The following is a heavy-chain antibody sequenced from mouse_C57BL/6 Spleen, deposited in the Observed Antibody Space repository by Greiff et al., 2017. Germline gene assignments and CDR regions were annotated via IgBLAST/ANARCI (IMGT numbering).Heavy chain of an antibody. Sequence: EVQLQQSGPELVKPGASVKISCKASGYSFTGYYMNWVKQSPEKSLEWMGEINPSTGGTTYNQKFKAKATLTVDKSSSTAYMQLKSLTSEDSAVYYSARTNYRAMDYWGQGTSVTVSS. CDR1: GYSFTGYY. V-gene: IGHV1-42*01. CDR2: INPSTGGT. CDR3: ARTNYRAMDY. D-gene: IGHD2-1*01. J-gene: IGHJ4*01.